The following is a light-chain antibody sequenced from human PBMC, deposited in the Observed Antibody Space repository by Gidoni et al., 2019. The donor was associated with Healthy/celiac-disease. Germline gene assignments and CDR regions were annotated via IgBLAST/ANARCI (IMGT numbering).Light chain of an antibody. Sequence: QSVLTQPPSVSGAPGQRVTISCTGSSSNIGAGYDVHWYRQLTGTAPKLLIYGNSNRPSGVPDRFSGSKSGTSASLAITGLQAGDEADYYCQSYDSTLGGSVFGAGTKLTVL. CDR1: SSNIGAGYD. CDR2: GNS. CDR3: QSYDSTLGGSV. J-gene: IGLJ3*02. V-gene: IGLV1-40*01.